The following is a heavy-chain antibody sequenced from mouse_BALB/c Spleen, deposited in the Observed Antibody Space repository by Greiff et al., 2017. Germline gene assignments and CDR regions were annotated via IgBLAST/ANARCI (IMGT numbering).Heavy chain of an antibody. CDR2: INPSNGRT. D-gene: IGHD4-1*01. CDR3: ARGRQTGGFAY. CDR1: GYTFTSYW. V-gene: IGHV1S81*02. J-gene: IGHJ3*01. Sequence: QVQLQQSGAELVKPGASVKLSCKASGYTFTSYWMHWVKQRPGQGLEWIGEINPSNGRTNYNEKFKSKATLTVDKSSSTAYMQLSSLTSEDSAVYYCARGRQTGGFAYWGQGTLVTVSA.